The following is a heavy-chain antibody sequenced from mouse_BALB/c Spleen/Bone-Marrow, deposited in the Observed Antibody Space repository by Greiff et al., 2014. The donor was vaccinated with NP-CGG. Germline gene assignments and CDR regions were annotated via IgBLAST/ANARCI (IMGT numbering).Heavy chain of an antibody. V-gene: IGHV14-3*02. CDR2: IDPANGNT. D-gene: IGHD1-1*01. CDR1: GFNIKDTY. Sequence: VTLKESGAELVKPGASVKLSCTASGFNIKDTYMHWVKQRPEQGLEWIGRIDPANGNTKYDPKFQGKATITADTSSNTAYLQFSSLTSEDTAVYYCARGYGSSYGTGYFDVWGAGTTVTVSS. J-gene: IGHJ1*01. CDR3: ARGYGSSYGTGYFDV.